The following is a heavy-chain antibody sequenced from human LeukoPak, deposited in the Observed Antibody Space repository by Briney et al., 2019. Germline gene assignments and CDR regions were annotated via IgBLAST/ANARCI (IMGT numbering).Heavy chain of an antibody. CDR1: GYGFIDYY. CDR2: INPNSGAT. CDR3: ARSRMTTLPGFDY. J-gene: IGHJ4*02. D-gene: IGHD1-1*01. Sequence: ASVKVSCKSSGYGFIDYYIHWVRQAPGQGLGWMGWINPNSGATNSAQNLQGRVTLTRDKSMSTAYLDLSGLTFDDTAVYYCARSRMTTLPGFDYWGQGTLVTVSS. V-gene: IGHV1-2*02.